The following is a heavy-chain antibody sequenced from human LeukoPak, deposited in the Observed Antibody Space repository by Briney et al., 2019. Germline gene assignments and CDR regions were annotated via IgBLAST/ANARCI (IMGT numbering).Heavy chain of an antibody. CDR1: GFTFSSYA. D-gene: IGHD5-18*01. J-gene: IGHJ4*02. Sequence: PGGSLRLSCAASGFTFSSYAMTWLRQVPGEGLEWVSGISGSGDITNCEDSVKGRFTISRDNYKNTLYLQMNSLRSEDTAVYFCAKGPFIQLWSLYFDLWGQGTLVTVSS. CDR3: AKGPFIQLWSLYFDL. CDR2: ISGSGDIT. V-gene: IGHV3-23*01.